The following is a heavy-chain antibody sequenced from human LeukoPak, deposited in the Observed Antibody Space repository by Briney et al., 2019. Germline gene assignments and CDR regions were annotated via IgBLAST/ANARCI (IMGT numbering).Heavy chain of an antibody. CDR3: AKVAIAIDYYFDY. V-gene: IGHV3-23*01. D-gene: IGHD6-13*01. CDR1: GFTFSSYA. Sequence: PGGSLRLSCAASGFTFSSYAMSWVRQAPGRGLEWVSSISDSGGSTYYADSVKGRFTISRDNSKKTLYLQMNSLRAEDTAVYYCAKVAIAIDYYFDYWGQGNMVTVSS. J-gene: IGHJ4*02. CDR2: ISDSGGST.